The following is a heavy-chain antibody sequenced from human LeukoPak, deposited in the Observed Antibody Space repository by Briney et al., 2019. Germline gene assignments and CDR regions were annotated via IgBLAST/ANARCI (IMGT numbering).Heavy chain of an antibody. CDR3: ASTQRDTIFDY. D-gene: IGHD5-18*01. CDR2: IYYSGST. J-gene: IGHJ4*02. V-gene: IGHV4-59*01. CDR1: GGSISSYY. Sequence: PSETLSLTCTVSGGSISSYYWSWIRQPPGKGLEWIGYIYYSGSTNYNPSLKSRVTIAVDTSKNQFSLKLSSVTAADTAVYYCASTQRDTIFDYWGQGTLVTVSS.